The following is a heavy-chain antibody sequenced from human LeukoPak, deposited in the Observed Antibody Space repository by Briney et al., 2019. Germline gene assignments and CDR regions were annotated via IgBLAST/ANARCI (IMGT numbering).Heavy chain of an antibody. CDR1: GFTVRSSY. Sequence: GGSLRLSCAASGFTVRSSYMGWVRQAPGKGLEWVSVIYNGGSPDYADSAKGRFTISSDSSKNTLYLQMNSLRVEDTAVYYCARDGADNSGYYFGSLWGQGTMVTVSS. V-gene: IGHV3-53*01. J-gene: IGHJ3*01. D-gene: IGHD3-22*01. CDR2: IYNGGSP. CDR3: ARDGADNSGYYFGSL.